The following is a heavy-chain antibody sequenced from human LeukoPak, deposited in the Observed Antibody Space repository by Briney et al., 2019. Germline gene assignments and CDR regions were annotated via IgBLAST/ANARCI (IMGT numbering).Heavy chain of an antibody. J-gene: IGHJ3*02. CDR1: GFTVSSNY. CDR3: ARTLSIFNAFDI. V-gene: IGHV3-66*01. Sequence: PGGSLRLSCAASGFTVSSNYMSWVRQAPGKGLEWVSVIYSGGSTYYADSVKGRFTTSRDNSKNTLYLQMNSLRAEDTAVYYCARTLSIFNAFDIWGQGTMVTVSS. CDR2: IYSGGST. D-gene: IGHD3-3*02.